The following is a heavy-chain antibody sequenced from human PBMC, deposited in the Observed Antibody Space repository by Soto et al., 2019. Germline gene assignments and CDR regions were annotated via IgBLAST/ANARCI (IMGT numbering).Heavy chain of an antibody. J-gene: IGHJ4*02. V-gene: IGHV4-39*01. D-gene: IGHD3-10*01. Sequence: TSETQSLTCTVSGGSIINSSYYWSWINQPPGKGLEWIGSIYYSGSTYYNPSLKSRVTISVDTSKNQFSLKLSSVTAADTAVYYCARRGITMVRGVTSFDYWGQGTLVTVSS. CDR3: ARRGITMVRGVTSFDY. CDR2: IYYSGST. CDR1: GGSIINSSYY.